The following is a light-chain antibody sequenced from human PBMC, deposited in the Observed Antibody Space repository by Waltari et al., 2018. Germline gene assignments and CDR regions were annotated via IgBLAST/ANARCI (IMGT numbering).Light chain of an antibody. CDR1: RSVTSTY. J-gene: IGKJ3*01. CDR3: QQYGTSPT. V-gene: IGKV3-20*01. CDR2: DAS. Sequence: EIVLTQSPGTLSLSPGERATLPCRASRSVTSTYLAWYQQKPGQAPRLLIYDASTRATGIPDRFSGSGSGTDFALTISRLEPEDFAVYFCQQYGTSPTFGPGTKVDVK.